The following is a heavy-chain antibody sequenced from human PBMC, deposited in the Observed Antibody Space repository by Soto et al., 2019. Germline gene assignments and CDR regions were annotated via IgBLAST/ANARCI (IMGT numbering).Heavy chain of an antibody. CDR3: ARGLDDSSGYYAGFDY. CDR1: DGSFSGYY. CDR2: INHSGST. V-gene: IGHV4-34*01. Sequence: SGTLSLTCAVYDGSFSGYYWSWIRQPPGKGLEWIGEINHSGSTNYNPSLKSRVTISVDTSKNQFSLKLSSVTAADTAVYYCARGLDDSSGYYAGFDYWGQGTLVTVSS. J-gene: IGHJ4*02. D-gene: IGHD3-22*01.